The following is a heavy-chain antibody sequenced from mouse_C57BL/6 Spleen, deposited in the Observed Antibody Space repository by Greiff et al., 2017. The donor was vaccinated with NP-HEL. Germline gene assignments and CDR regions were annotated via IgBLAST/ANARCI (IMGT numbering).Heavy chain of an antibody. CDR1: GYSITSGYY. Sequence: EVKVEESGPGLVKPSQSLSLTCSVTGYSITSGYYWNWIRQFPGNKLEWMGYISYDGSNNYNPSLKNRISITRDTSKNQFFLKLNSVTTEDTATYYCERGFEAYWGQGTLVTVSA. J-gene: IGHJ3*01. V-gene: IGHV3-6*01. CDR3: ERGFEAY. CDR2: ISYDGSN.